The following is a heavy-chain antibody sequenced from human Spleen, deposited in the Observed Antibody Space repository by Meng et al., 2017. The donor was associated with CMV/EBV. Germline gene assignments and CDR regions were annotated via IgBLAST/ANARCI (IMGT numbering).Heavy chain of an antibody. J-gene: IGHJ1*01. CDR2: ISPDNGNT. CDR1: GYTFTNYG. V-gene: IGHV1-18*01. Sequence: ASVKVSCKASGYTFTNYGISWVRQAPGQGLEWMGWISPDNGNTNYPQKLQGRVTMTTDTSTTTAYMELKSLSSDDTAVYYCAGGYVGNNRCDPEWEFWGQGTLVTVSS. CDR3: AGGYVGNNRCDPEWEF. D-gene: IGHD1-26*01.